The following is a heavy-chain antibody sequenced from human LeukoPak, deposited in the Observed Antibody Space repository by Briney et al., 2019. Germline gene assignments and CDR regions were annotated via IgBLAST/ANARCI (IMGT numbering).Heavy chain of an antibody. D-gene: IGHD3-10*01. CDR1: GFTFSSYE. Sequence: GGSLRLSCAASGFTFSSYEMNWVRQAPGKGLEWVSYISSSGTTRYYAESVKGRFTISRDNAKNSLYLQMNSLRAGDTPVYYCARDMGSDYWGQGTLVTVSS. CDR3: ARDMGSDY. V-gene: IGHV3-48*03. CDR2: ISSSGTTR. J-gene: IGHJ4*02.